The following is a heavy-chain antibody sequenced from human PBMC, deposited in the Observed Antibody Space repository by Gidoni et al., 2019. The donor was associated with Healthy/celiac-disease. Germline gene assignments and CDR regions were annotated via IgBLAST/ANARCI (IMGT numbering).Heavy chain of an antibody. CDR1: GFTFDDYA. CDR3: AKGLRGIGYSSSLGWFDP. CDR2: SSWNSGSI. V-gene: IGHV3-9*01. J-gene: IGHJ5*02. Sequence: EVQLVESGGGLVQPGRSLRLSCAASGFTFDDYAMHWVRQAPGKGLEWVSGSSWNSGSIGYADSVKGRFTISRDNAKNSLDLQMNSLRAEDTALYYCAKGLRGIGYSSSLGWFDPWGQGTLVTVSS. D-gene: IGHD6-6*01.